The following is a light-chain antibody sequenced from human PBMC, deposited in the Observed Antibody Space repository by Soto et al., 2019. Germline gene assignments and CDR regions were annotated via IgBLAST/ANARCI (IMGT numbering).Light chain of an antibody. Sequence: EIVLTQSPATLSLSPGERATLSCRASQSVSSYLAWYQQKPGQAPRLLIYDASNRATGIPVRLSGSGSGTDFTLTISGIEPEDFAVYYCQQYGSSGTFDQWTKVDIK. CDR1: QSVSSY. J-gene: IGKJ1*01. CDR3: QQYGSSGT. V-gene: IGKV3-11*01. CDR2: DAS.